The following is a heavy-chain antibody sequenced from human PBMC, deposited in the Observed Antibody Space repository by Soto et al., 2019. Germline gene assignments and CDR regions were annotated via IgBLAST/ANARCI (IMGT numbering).Heavy chain of an antibody. CDR2: IKYSGNT. Sequence: QLQLQESGPGLVKPSETLSLTCTVSGGSISSSSHYWGWVRQPPGKRLEWIASIKYSGNTYYNPSLKSRVTISVDTSETQLSLKLSSVTAADTAVYHCARHGITGSNYDASAYWGQGTLVTVPS. V-gene: IGHV4-39*01. CDR1: GGSISSSSHY. D-gene: IGHD1-26*01. CDR3: ARHGITGSNYDASAY. J-gene: IGHJ4*02.